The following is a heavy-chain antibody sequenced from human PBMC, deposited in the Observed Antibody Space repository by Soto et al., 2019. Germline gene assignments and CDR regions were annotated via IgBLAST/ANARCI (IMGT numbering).Heavy chain of an antibody. CDR1: GFTFSSYW. D-gene: IGHD3-10*01. Sequence: GGSLRLSCAASGFTFSSYWMHWVRQAPGKGLVWVSRINSDGSSTSYADSVKGRFTISRDNAKNTLYLQMNSLRAEDTAVYYCARGQKEYYYGSGSYNYWGQGTLVTVSS. V-gene: IGHV3-74*01. CDR2: INSDGSST. J-gene: IGHJ4*02. CDR3: ARGQKEYYYGSGSYNY.